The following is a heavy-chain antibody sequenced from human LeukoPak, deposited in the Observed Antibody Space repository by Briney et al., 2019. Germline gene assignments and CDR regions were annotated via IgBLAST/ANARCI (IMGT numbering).Heavy chain of an antibody. V-gene: IGHV1-2*04. CDR3: AREERRYYYYYYGIDV. CDR2: INPNSGGT. Sequence: ASVKVSCKASGGTFSSYAISWVRQAPGQGLEWMGWINPNSGGTNYAQKFQGWVTMTRDTSISTAYMELSRLRSDDTAVYYCAREERRYYYYYYGIDVWGQGTTVTVSS. J-gene: IGHJ6*02. CDR1: GGTFSSYA.